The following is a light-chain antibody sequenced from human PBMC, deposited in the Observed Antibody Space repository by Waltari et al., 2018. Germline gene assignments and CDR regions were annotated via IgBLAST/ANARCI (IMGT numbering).Light chain of an antibody. J-gene: IGLJ3*02. CDR3: AAWDDSLNGLV. CDR1: SSHIGRNT. V-gene: IGLV1-44*01. Sequence: QSVVTQPPSASGTPGQRVTISCSGSSSHIGRNTVNWYQELSGTAPKLLIYGNNQRPSGVPDRFSGSKSGTSASLAISGLQSEDEADYYCAAWDDSLNGLVFGGGTKLTVL. CDR2: GNN.